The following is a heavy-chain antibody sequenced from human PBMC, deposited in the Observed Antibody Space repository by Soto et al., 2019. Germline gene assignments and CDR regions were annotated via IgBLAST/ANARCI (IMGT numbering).Heavy chain of an antibody. V-gene: IGHV3-21*01. D-gene: IGHD3-22*01. CDR2: ISSSSSYI. Sequence: GGSLRLSCAASGFTFSSYSMNWVRQAPGKGLEWVSSISSSSSYIYYADSVKGRFTISRDNAKNSLYLQMNSLRAEDTAVYYCAREYYYDSSGWGDGAFDIWGQGTMVTVSS. J-gene: IGHJ3*02. CDR1: GFTFSSYS. CDR3: AREYYYDSSGWGDGAFDI.